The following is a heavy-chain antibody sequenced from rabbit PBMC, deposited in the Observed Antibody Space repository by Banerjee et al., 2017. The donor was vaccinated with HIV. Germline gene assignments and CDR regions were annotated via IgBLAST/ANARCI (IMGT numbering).Heavy chain of an antibody. D-gene: IGHD3-1*01. CDR1: GFSFRSIYW. V-gene: IGHV1S45*01. J-gene: IGHJ4*01. Sequence: QEQLEESGGDLVKPGGTLTLSCKASGFSFRSIYWIYWVRQAPGKGLEWIACIYAGSSGSTYYASWAKGRFTISETSSTTVTLQMTSLTAADTATYFCARDPRWGNLWGPGTLVTVS. CDR2: IYAGSSGST. CDR3: ARDPRWGNL.